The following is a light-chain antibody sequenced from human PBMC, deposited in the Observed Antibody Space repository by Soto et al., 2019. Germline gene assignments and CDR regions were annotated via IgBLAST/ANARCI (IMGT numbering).Light chain of an antibody. J-gene: IGLJ1*01. CDR2: EVS. V-gene: IGLV2-23*02. CDR3: CSYAGSRRV. CDR1: SIDVGNYNL. Sequence: QSVLTQPASVSGSPGQSLTISCTGTSIDVGNYNLVSWYQQHPGKAPKLMIYEVSKRPSGVSNRFSGSKSGNTASLTIFGLQPEDEADYYCCSYAGSRRVFGTGTKVTVL.